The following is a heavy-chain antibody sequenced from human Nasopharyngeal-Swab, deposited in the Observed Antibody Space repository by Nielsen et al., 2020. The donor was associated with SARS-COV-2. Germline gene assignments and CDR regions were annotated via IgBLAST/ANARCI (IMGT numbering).Heavy chain of an antibody. J-gene: IGHJ4*02. Sequence: LSLTCAASGFPFSSSEMNWVRQAPGKGLEWVSYISSSSSLKSYADSVKGRFTISRDNAKNSLYLQMNSLRAEDTAVYYCARFMTTVTSFDYWGQGILVTVSS. V-gene: IGHV3-48*03. CDR2: ISSSSSLK. CDR1: GFPFSSSE. D-gene: IGHD4-17*01. CDR3: ARFMTTVTSFDY.